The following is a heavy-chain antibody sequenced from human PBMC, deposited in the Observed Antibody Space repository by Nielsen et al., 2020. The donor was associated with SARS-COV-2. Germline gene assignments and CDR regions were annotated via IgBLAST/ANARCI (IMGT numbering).Heavy chain of an antibody. CDR3: ATPSRPGYYYYYMDV. CDR2: INAGNGNT. J-gene: IGHJ6*03. D-gene: IGHD6-6*01. V-gene: IGHV1-3*01. Sequence: ASVKVSCKASGYTFTSYAMHWVRQAPGQRLEWMGWINAGNGNTKYSQKFQGRVTITRDTSASTAYMELSSLRSEDTAVYYCATPSRPGYYYYYMDVWGKGTTVTVSS. CDR1: GYTFTSYA.